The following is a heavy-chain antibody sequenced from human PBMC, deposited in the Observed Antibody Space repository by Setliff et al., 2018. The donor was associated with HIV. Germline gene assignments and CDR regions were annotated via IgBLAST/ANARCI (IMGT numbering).Heavy chain of an antibody. V-gene: IGHV4-34*01. CDR1: GFTFSRYN. CDR2: VDHSGKS. Sequence: PGGSLRLSCAASGFTFSRYNMNWVRQAPGKGLEWIGEVDHSGKSKENPSLRSRVSISVDTSKNQFSLKMRSVTATDMAFYYCAGGLPTHYYGPDNWFDPWSQGTLVTVSS. CDR3: AGGLPTHYYGPDNWFDP. D-gene: IGHD3-10*01. J-gene: IGHJ5*02.